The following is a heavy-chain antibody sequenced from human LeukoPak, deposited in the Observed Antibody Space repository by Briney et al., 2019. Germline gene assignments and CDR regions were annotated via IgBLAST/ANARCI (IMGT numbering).Heavy chain of an antibody. J-gene: IGHJ4*02. CDR3: AKDSSITFGGVIVLDY. CDR1: GFTFSIYA. D-gene: IGHD3-16*02. CDR2: ISGSGGST. Sequence: GGSLRLSCTASGFTFSIYAMNWVRQAPGKGLEWVSAISGSGGSTYYADSVKGRFTISRDNSKNTLYLQMNSLRAEDTAVYYCAKDSSITFGGVIVLDYWGQGTLVTVSS. V-gene: IGHV3-23*01.